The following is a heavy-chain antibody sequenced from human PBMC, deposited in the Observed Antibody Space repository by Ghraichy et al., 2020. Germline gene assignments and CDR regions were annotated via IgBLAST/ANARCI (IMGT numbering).Heavy chain of an antibody. J-gene: IGHJ4*02. CDR3: ARVNGSGWPNFDY. CDR1: GFIFSNYG. Sequence: GGSLRLSCTASGFIFSNYGMHWVRQAPGKGLEWVAVIWYDGSLKYYADAVQGRFSISRDNFKNTLYLQMDSLRAEDTAVFYCARVNGSGWPNFDYWCRGTLVTVSS. D-gene: IGHD6-19*01. V-gene: IGHV3-33*01. CDR2: IWYDGSLK.